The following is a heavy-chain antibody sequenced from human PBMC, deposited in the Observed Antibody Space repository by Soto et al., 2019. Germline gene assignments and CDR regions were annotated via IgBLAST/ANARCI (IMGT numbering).Heavy chain of an antibody. CDR1: GYTFTGYG. CDR3: ARRYCSGGSCWVGYYYYGMDV. CDR2: ISAYNGNT. Sequence: ASVKVSCKASGYTFTGYGISWVRQAPGQGLEWMGWISAYNGNTNYAQKLQGRVTMTTDTSTSTAYMELRSLRSDDTAVYYCARRYCSGGSCWVGYYYYGMDVWGQGTTVTVSS. D-gene: IGHD2-15*01. J-gene: IGHJ6*02. V-gene: IGHV1-18*01.